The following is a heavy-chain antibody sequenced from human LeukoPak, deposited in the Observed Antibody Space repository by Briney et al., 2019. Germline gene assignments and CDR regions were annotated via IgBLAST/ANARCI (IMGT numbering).Heavy chain of an antibody. V-gene: IGHV4-4*07. D-gene: IGHD1-26*01. J-gene: IGHJ4*02. Sequence: SETLSLTCTVSGGSISSYYWSWIRQPAGKGLEWIGRIFTSGSTNYNPSLKSRVTMSVDTSKNQFSLKLSPVTAADTAVYYCARDRSFSGSHYFDYWGQGTLVTVSS. CDR2: IFTSGST. CDR3: ARDRSFSGSHYFDY. CDR1: GGSISSYY.